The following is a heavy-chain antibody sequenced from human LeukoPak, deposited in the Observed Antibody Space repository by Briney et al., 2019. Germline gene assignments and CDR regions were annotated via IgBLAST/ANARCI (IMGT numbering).Heavy chain of an antibody. V-gene: IGHV3-30*03. J-gene: IGHJ4*02. Sequence: GGSLRLSCAASGFTFSSYGMHWVRQAPGKGLEWVAVISYDGSNKYYADSVKGRYTISRDNAKNSLYLQMNSLRAEDTAVYYCASRLRCSGGSCSKTGYWGQGTLVTVSS. D-gene: IGHD2-15*01. CDR3: ASRLRCSGGSCSKTGY. CDR2: ISYDGSNK. CDR1: GFTFSSYG.